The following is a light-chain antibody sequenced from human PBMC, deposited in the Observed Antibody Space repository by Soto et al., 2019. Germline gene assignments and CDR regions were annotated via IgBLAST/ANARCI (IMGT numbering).Light chain of an antibody. V-gene: IGKV3-20*01. CDR3: QQYGYPPIT. Sequence: EIVLTQSPGTLSLSPGERPTLSCRNSQSIRSSYLDWYQQQPGQAHRLLIYGAPSRDTGIPDRFSGGGSGTAFTLTISRLEPEEFALYYCQQYGYPPITFGQGTRRRL. CDR2: GAP. J-gene: IGKJ5*01. CDR1: QSIRSSY.